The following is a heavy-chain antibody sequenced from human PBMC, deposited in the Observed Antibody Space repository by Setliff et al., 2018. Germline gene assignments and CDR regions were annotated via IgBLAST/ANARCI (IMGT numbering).Heavy chain of an antibody. CDR3: ARDRTAYTYGLDV. CDR2: IYNGGST. V-gene: IGHV4-59*01. CDR1: GGSISNYY. Sequence: SETLSLTCSVSGGSISNYYWSWIRQSPGKGLEWIGYIYNGGSTDYNPSVKSRVTISLDTSKNQVSLRLTSVTAADTAVYYCARDRTAYTYGLDVWGQGTTVTVSS. D-gene: IGHD3-16*01. J-gene: IGHJ6*02.